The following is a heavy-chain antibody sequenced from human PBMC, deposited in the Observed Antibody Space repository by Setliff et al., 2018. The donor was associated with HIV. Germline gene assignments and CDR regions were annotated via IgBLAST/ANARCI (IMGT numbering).Heavy chain of an antibody. D-gene: IGHD3-22*01. CDR1: GSPFIGYY. J-gene: IGHJ6*03. Sequence: GASVQVSCQASGSPFIGYYMHWVRQAPGQGLEWMRWINPNSGGTNYAQKFQGRVTMNRAPSISTAYMELSRLRSDAPAVDYCARGADYYDSSGYRGGGLYYMDVWGKGTTVTVSS. V-gene: IGHV1-2*02. CDR3: ARGADYYDSSGYRGGGLYYMDV. CDR2: INPNSGGT.